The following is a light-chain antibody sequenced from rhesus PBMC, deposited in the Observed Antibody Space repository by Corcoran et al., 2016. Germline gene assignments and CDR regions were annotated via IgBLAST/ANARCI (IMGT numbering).Light chain of an antibody. CDR1: QGISNN. J-gene: IGKJ3*01. CDR2: AAY. CDR3: QHGYGIFT. V-gene: IGKV1-25*02. Sequence: DIQMTQSPSSLSASVGDTVTITCQASQGISNNSAWYKHKPGKVPKLLIYAAYILQSGVPSRFSGSGSGTDFTLTNSSLQPVDFATYYCQHGYGIFTFGPGTKLDIK.